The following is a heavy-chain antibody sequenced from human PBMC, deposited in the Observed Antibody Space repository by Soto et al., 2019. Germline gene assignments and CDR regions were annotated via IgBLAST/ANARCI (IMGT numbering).Heavy chain of an antibody. D-gene: IGHD4-17*01. J-gene: IGHJ4*02. CDR3: ASQRPPVTTFDY. Sequence: QVQLRQWGAGLVKPSETLSLTCAVYGGSFNGYYWNWIRQPPGKGLEWIGEINHSGSTNYNPSLKSRVSISVDTSKNQFSLRLSSVTAADTAVYYCASQRPPVTTFDYWGQGTLVTVSS. V-gene: IGHV4-34*01. CDR2: INHSGST. CDR1: GGSFNGYY.